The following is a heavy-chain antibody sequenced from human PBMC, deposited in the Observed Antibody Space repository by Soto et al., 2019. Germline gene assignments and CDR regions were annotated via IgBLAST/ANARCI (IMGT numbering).Heavy chain of an antibody. Sequence: ASGPTLVNPPQTLTLTCTFSGFSLSTSGMCVSWIRQPPGRALEWLARIDWDGDKYYSTSLKTRLTISKDTSKNQVVLTMTNMDPVDTATYYCARFRPDIVAFDIWGQGTMVTVSS. CDR1: GFSLSTSGMC. D-gene: IGHD3-16*02. V-gene: IGHV2-70*11. CDR2: IDWDGDK. CDR3: ARFRPDIVAFDI. J-gene: IGHJ3*02.